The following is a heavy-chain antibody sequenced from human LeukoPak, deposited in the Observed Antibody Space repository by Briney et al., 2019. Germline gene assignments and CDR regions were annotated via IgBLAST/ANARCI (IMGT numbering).Heavy chain of an antibody. CDR2: IIPILGIA. CDR1: GGTFSSYA. D-gene: IGHD1-1*01. CDR3: AITENHNRGWFDP. V-gene: IGHV1-69*04. Sequence: SVKVSCKASGGTFSSYAISWVRQAPGQGLEWMGRIIPILGIANYAQKFQGRVTITADKSTSTAYMELSSLRSEGTAVYYCAITENHNRGWFDPWGQGTLVTVSS. J-gene: IGHJ5*02.